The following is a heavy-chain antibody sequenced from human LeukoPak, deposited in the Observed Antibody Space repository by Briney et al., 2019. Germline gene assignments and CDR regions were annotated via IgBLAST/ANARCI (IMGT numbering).Heavy chain of an antibody. D-gene: IGHD5-12*01. J-gene: IGHJ3*02. CDR1: GGSISSSSDY. CDR2: IYHSGST. Sequence: PSETLSLTCTVSGGSISSSSDYWGWLRQPPGKGLEWIGSIYHSGSTYYNPSLKSRVTIAVETSKNQFSLKLSSVTAADKAVYYCARSCRILDIVATIRARLGGNGFDIWGQGTMVTVSS. V-gene: IGHV4-39*07. CDR3: ARSCRILDIVATIRARLGGNGFDI.